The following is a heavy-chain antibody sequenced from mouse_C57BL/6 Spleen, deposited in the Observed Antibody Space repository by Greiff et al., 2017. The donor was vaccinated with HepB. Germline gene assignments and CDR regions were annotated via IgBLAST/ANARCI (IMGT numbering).Heavy chain of an antibody. D-gene: IGHD2-1*01. J-gene: IGHJ1*03. Sequence: EVKLVESGPGLVKPSQTVFLTCTVTGISITTGNYRWSWIRQFPGNKLEWIGYIYYSGNITYNPSLTIRTTITRDTPQTQFFLEMNSWTAEDTATYYCARRGYDGNYWYFDVWGTGTTVTVSS. CDR3: ARRGYDGNYWYFDV. V-gene: IGHV3-5*01. CDR2: IYYSGNI. CDR1: GISITTGNYR.